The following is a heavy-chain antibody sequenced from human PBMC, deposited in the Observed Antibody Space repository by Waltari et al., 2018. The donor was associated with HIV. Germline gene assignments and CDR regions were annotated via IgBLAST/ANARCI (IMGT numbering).Heavy chain of an antibody. CDR2: IYYTGTT. CDR1: GGSVINSDYY. Sequence: QLQLQQSGPGLVKPSETLSLTCTVSGGSVINSDYYWDFIRQSPGKGLEWIGNIYYTGTTFYNPSLKSRVTMSADLSRNQFSRRLNSVTAADTAIYYCARRPRMAAFYLYYGMDVGGQGTTVTVSS. CDR3: ARRPRMAAFYLYYGMDV. J-gene: IGHJ6*02. D-gene: IGHD2-8*01. V-gene: IGHV4-39*01.